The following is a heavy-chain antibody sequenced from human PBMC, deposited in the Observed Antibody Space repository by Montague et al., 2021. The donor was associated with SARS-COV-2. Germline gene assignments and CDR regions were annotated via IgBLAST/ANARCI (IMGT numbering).Heavy chain of an antibody. D-gene: IGHD1-26*01. CDR2: ISSGSHYT. CDR1: GFLFGDYY. V-gene: IGHV3-11*03. CDR3: ARICLVVLPGIDLYYFDY. Sequence: SLSLSASGFLFGDYYMTWIRQAPVKGLEWISDISSGSHYTNYADSVKGRFTISRDDAKQSLYLEMDSLRAEDTAVYYCARICLVVLPGIDLYYFDYWGQGALVTVSS. J-gene: IGHJ4*02.